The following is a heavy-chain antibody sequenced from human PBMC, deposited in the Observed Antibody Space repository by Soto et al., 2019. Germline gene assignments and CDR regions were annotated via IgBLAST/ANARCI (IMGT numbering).Heavy chain of an antibody. CDR2: ISSSSSYI. V-gene: IGHV3-21*01. CDR1: GFTFSSYS. Sequence: PGGSLRLSCAASGFTFSSYSMNWVRQAPGKGLEWVSSISSSSSYIYYADSVKGRFTISRDNAKNSLYLQMNSLRAEDTAVYYCAIDGSIAAAGTADYYGMDVWGQGTTVTVSS. CDR3: AIDGSIAAAGTADYYGMDV. D-gene: IGHD6-13*01. J-gene: IGHJ6*02.